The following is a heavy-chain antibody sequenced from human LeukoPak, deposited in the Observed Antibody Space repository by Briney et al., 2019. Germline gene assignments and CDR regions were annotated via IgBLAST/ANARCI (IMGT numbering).Heavy chain of an antibody. CDR1: GYTFTSYY. Sequence: ASVKVSCKASGYTFTSYYMHWVRQAPGQGLEWMGIINPSGGSTSYAQKFQGRVTMTRDTSTRTVYMERTRLRSVGRAVYYCARPSWIQLWSPLDYWGQGTLVTVSS. CDR3: ARPSWIQLWSPLDY. J-gene: IGHJ4*02. D-gene: IGHD5-18*01. V-gene: IGHV1-46*01. CDR2: INPSGGST.